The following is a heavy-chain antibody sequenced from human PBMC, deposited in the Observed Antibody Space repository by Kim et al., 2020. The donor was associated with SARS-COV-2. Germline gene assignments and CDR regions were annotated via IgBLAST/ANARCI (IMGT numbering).Heavy chain of an antibody. V-gene: IGHV4-59*01. CDR2: IYYSGST. CDR3: ARSVTFDF. Sequence: SETLSLTCTVSGGSISSYYWNWIRQPPGNGLEWIGYIYYSGSTNYNPSLKSRVTISLDTSKSQFSLKLTSVTAADTAVYYCARSVTFDFWGRGTLVTVSS. J-gene: IGHJ4*02. CDR1: GGSISSYY.